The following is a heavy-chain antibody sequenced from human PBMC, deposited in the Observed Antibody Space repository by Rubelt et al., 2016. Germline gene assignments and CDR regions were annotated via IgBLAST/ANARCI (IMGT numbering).Heavy chain of an antibody. Sequence: QVQLVHSGAEVKKPGASVKVSCKASGYTFTDYYMYWVRQAPGQGLEWVGKINPRGGCTSYAQKFQCRVTMTRGTSTSTVYMELSSLRSEDTAVYYCARGVGDLGFDYWGQGTLVTVSS. CDR1: GYTFTDYY. CDR2: INPRGGCT. D-gene: IGHD4-17*01. J-gene: IGHJ4*02. CDR3: ARGVGDLGFDY. V-gene: IGHV1-46*01.